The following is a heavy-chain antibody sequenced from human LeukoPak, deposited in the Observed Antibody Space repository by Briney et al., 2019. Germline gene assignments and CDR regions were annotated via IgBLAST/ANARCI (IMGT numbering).Heavy chain of an antibody. Sequence: SGGSLRLSCAASGFTFSSYWMHWVRQAPGKGLVWVSRINSDGSSTSYADSVKGRFTISRDNAKNTLYLQMNSLRSDDTAVYYCARESPYYDILTYVRPFDYWGQGTLVTVSS. D-gene: IGHD3-9*01. CDR3: ARESPYYDILTYVRPFDY. J-gene: IGHJ4*02. CDR2: INSDGSST. CDR1: GFTFSSYW. V-gene: IGHV3-74*01.